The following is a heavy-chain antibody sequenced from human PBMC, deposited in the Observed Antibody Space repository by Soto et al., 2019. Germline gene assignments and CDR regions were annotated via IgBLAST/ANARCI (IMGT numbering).Heavy chain of an antibody. CDR2: IWYDGSNK. J-gene: IGHJ4*02. D-gene: IGHD3-22*01. CDR1: GFTFSSYG. Sequence: GGSLRLSCAASGFTFSSYGMHWVRQAPGKGLEWVAVIWYDGSNKYYADSVKGRFTISRDNSKNTLYLQMNSLRAEDTAVYYCARAPYYYDSSGYYPSQFDYWGQGTLVTVSS. V-gene: IGHV3-33*01. CDR3: ARAPYYYDSSGYYPSQFDY.